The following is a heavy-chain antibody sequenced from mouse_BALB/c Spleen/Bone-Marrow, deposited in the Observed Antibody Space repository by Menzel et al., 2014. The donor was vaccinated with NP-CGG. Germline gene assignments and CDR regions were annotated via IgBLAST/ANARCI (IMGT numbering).Heavy chain of an antibody. CDR3: TRVITAVLATRAMDY. CDR2: IYPGNSDT. D-gene: IGHD1-1*01. CDR1: GYTFTSYW. Sequence: EVQLQQSGTVLARPGASVKMSCEASGYTFTSYWMHWVKQRPGQGLVWIGAIYPGNSDTSYNQKFKGKAKLTAVTSTSTAYMELSSLTNEDSAVYYCTRVITAVLATRAMDYWGQGSSVTVSS. J-gene: IGHJ4*01. V-gene: IGHV1-5*01.